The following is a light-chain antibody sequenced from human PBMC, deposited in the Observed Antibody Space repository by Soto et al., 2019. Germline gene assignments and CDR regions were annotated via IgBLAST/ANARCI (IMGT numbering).Light chain of an antibody. CDR1: SSDVGSYNL. J-gene: IGLJ1*01. Sequence: SALTQPASVSVSPGTSITISCTGTSSDVGSYNLVSWYQQHPGKAPKLMIYEGSKLPSGVSNRFSGSKSGNTASLTISGLQAEDEADYYCCSYAGSSTFVFGTGTKVTVL. CDR2: EGS. V-gene: IGLV2-23*01. CDR3: CSYAGSSTFV.